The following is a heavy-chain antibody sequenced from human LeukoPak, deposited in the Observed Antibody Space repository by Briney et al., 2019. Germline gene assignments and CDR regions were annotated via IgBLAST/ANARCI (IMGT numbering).Heavy chain of an antibody. D-gene: IGHD4-23*01. CDR3: ARVLGGNPLDY. J-gene: IGHJ4*02. CDR2: IIPILGIA. V-gene: IGHV1-69*04. CDR1: GGTLSSYA. Sequence: SVKVSCKASGGTLSSYAISWVRQAPGQGLEWMGRIIPILGIANYAQKFQGRVTITADKSTSTAYMELSSLRSEDTAVYYCARVLGGNPLDYWGQGTLVTVSS.